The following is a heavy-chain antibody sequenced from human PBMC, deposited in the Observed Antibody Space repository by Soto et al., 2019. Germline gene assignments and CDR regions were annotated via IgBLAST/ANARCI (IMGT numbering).Heavy chain of an antibody. CDR3: ARGPYYDFWSGYYTWDYYYYMDV. J-gene: IGHJ6*03. CDR1: GYTFTSYD. Sequence: ASVKVSCKASGYTFTSYDINWVRQATGQGLEWMGWMNPNCGNTGYAQKFQGRVTMTRNTSISTAYMELSSLRSEDTAVYYCARGPYYDFWSGYYTWDYYYYMDVWGKGTTVTVSS. D-gene: IGHD3-3*01. V-gene: IGHV1-8*01. CDR2: MNPNCGNT.